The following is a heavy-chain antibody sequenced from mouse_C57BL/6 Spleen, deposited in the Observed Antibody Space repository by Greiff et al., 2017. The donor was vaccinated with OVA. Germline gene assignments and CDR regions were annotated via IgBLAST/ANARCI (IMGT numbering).Heavy chain of an antibody. Sequence: QVQLQQPGAELVRPGSSVKLSCKASGYTFTSYWMHWVKQRPIQGLEWIGNIDPSDSETHYNQKFKDKATLTVDKSSSTAYMQLSSLTSEDSAVYYCARERDGYYAMDYWGQGTSVTVSS. CDR1: GYTFTSYW. D-gene: IGHD2-3*01. CDR2: IDPSDSET. CDR3: ARERDGYYAMDY. V-gene: IGHV1-52*01. J-gene: IGHJ4*01.